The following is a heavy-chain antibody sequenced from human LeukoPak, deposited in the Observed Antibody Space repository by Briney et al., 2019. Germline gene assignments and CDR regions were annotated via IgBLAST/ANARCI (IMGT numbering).Heavy chain of an antibody. CDR3: AKKCIVGATPGNYFDY. V-gene: IGHV3-23*01. J-gene: IGHJ4*02. CDR2: ISGSGGST. D-gene: IGHD1-26*01. Sequence: GGSLRLSCAASGFTFSSYAMSWVRQAPGKGLEWVSAISGSGGSTYYADSVKGRFTISRDNSKNTLYLQMNSLRADDTAVYYCAKKCIVGATPGNYFDYWGQGTLVTVSS. CDR1: GFTFSSYA.